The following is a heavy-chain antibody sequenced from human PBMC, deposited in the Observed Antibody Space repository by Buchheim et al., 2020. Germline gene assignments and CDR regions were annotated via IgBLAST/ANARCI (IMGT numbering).Heavy chain of an antibody. V-gene: IGHV3-30*03. CDR1: GFSFSSSG. CDR2: ISYDVSKK. CDR3: ATGYCSSTSCYTKYQYMDV. Sequence: QVQLVESGGGVVQPGESLRVSCAASGFSFSSSGMHWVRQAPGKGLEWVAVISYDVSKKYYADSVKGRFTISRDNSKITLYLQMNSLRAEDTAVYYCATGYCSSTSCYTKYQYMDVWGKGTT. J-gene: IGHJ6*03. D-gene: IGHD2-2*02.